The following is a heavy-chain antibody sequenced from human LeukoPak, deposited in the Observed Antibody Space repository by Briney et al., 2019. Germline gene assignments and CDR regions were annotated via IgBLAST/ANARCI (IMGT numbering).Heavy chain of an antibody. CDR1: GFTFSSYG. CDR2: IWYDGTNK. Sequence: PGGSLRLSCAASGFTFSSYGMHWVRQAPGKGLEWVAVIWYDGTNKYYADSVKGRFTISGDSSKNTLYLQMNSLRAEDTAVYYCARAAYDSSGYLTLWGQGTLVTVSS. J-gene: IGHJ4*02. D-gene: IGHD3-22*01. V-gene: IGHV3-33*01. CDR3: ARAAYDSSGYLTL.